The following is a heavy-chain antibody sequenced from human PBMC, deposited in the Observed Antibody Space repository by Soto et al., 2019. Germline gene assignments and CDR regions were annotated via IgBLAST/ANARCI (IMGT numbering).Heavy chain of an antibody. D-gene: IGHD2-15*01. V-gene: IGHV1-8*01. Sequence: ASVKVSCKASGYTFTSYDINWVRQATGQGLEWMGWMNPNSGNTGYAQKFQGRVTMTRNTSISTAYMELSSLRSEDTAVYYCARGVVVVVAARVYYYMEVWGKGTTVTVSS. CDR3: ARGVVVVVAARVYYYMEV. J-gene: IGHJ6*03. CDR2: MNPNSGNT. CDR1: GYTFTSYD.